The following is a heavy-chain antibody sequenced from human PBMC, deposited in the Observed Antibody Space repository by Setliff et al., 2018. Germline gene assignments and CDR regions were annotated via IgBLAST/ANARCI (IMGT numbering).Heavy chain of an antibody. CDR2: IGAYNGNT. D-gene: IGHD3-10*01. CDR1: GYTFTNYG. Sequence: ASVKVSCKASGYTFTNYGVTWVRQAPGQGLEWMGWIGAYNGNTYNAHKFQGRVTMTSDTSTSTAYMELSSLRSEDTAVYYCARGSDTGPYYFDYWGQGTLVTVSS. J-gene: IGHJ4*02. V-gene: IGHV1-18*01. CDR3: ARGSDTGPYYFDY.